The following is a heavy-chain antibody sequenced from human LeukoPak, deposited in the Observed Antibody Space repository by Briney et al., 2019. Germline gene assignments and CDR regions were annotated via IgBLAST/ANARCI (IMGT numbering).Heavy chain of an antibody. J-gene: IGHJ4*02. D-gene: IGHD3-22*01. V-gene: IGHV3-66*02. CDR3: ARAAQTYYYDSSGYYSGYYFDY. CDR2: IYSGGST. CDR1: GFTVSSNY. Sequence: GGSLRLSCAASGFTVSSNYMSWVRQAPGKGLEWVSVIYSGGSTYYADSVKGRFTISKDNSKNTLYIQMNSLRAEYTAVYYCARAAQTYYYDSSGYYSGYYFDYWGQGTLVTVSS.